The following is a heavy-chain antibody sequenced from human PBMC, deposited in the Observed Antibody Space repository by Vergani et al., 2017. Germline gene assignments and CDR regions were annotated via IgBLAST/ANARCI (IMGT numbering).Heavy chain of an antibody. CDR2: INSDGSST. CDR1: GFPFSSYW. CDR3: ARDRPRNEKYYYDSSGYQRNGMDV. D-gene: IGHD3-22*01. Sequence: EVQLVESGGGLVQPGGSLRLSCAASGFPFSSYWLHWVRQAPGKGLVCVSRINSDGSSTSYADSVKGRFTISRDNAKNTLYLQMNSLRAEDTAVYYCARDRPRNEKYYYDSSGYQRNGMDVWGQGTTVTVSS. V-gene: IGHV3-74*01. J-gene: IGHJ6*02.